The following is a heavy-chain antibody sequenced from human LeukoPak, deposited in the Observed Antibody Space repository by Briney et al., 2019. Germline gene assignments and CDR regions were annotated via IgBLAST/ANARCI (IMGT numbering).Heavy chain of an antibody. CDR3: AKGIYSSGWSYFDY. Sequence: TGGSLRLSCAASGFTFSSYAMSWVRQAPGKGLEWVSTLSGGGITTYYADSVKGRFTISRDNSKNTLYLQMNSLRAEDTAVYYCAKGIYSSGWSYFDYWGHGTLVTVSS. J-gene: IGHJ4*01. V-gene: IGHV3-23*01. CDR2: LSGGGITT. CDR1: GFTFSSYA. D-gene: IGHD6-19*01.